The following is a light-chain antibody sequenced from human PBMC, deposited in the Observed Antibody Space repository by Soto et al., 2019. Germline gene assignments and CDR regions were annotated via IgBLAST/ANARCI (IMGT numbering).Light chain of an antibody. CDR1: QGISSY. CDR3: QQRKDYPLT. V-gene: IGKV1-9*01. CDR2: AAS. J-gene: IGKJ4*01. Sequence: DIQLTQSPSFLSASVGDRVAITCRASQGISSYLAWFQQKPGRAPKLLVYAASTLQSGVPSRFSGSGSGTEFTLTISSLQPEDFATYYCQQRKDYPLTFGGETKVDIK.